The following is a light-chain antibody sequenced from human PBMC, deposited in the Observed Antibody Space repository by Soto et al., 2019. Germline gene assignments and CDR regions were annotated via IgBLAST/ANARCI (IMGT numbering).Light chain of an antibody. CDR1: QNINNY. V-gene: IGKV1-33*01. CDR2: DAS. CDR3: QQYENLPT. Sequence: MTQSPYSLSSSVGDRVTSTCQASQNINNYLNWYQQKPGRAPKLLIYDASNLEAGVPSRFRGSGSGTDFTFTISRLQPEDIATYYCQQYENLPTFGQGTRLEIK. J-gene: IGKJ5*01.